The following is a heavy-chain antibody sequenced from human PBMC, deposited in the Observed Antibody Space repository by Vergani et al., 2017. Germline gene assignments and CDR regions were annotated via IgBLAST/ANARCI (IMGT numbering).Heavy chain of an antibody. CDR1: GYSFTSYW. D-gene: IGHD3-22*01. V-gene: IGHV5-10-1*03. Sequence: EVQLVQSGAEVKKPGASLRISCTGSGYSFTSYWISWVRPMPGKGLEWMGRIDPSDSYTNYSPSFQGHVTISADKSISTAYLQWSSLKASDTAMYYCARVGWSYYDSSGYYYAPGGWFDPWGQGTLVTVSS. CDR3: ARVGWSYYDSSGYYYAPGGWFDP. CDR2: IDPSDSYT. J-gene: IGHJ5*02.